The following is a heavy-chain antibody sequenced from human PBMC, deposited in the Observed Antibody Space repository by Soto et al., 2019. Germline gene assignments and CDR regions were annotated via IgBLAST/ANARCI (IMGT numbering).Heavy chain of an antibody. CDR1: GYSFTSYW. V-gene: IGHV5-10-1*01. Sequence: PGESLKISCKGSGYSFTSYWISWVRQMPGKGLEWMGRIDPSDSYTNYSPSFQGHVTISADKSISTAYLQWSSLKASDTAMYYCAIDSSGYYFYYGMDVWGQGTTVTVSS. D-gene: IGHD3-22*01. CDR2: IDPSDSYT. J-gene: IGHJ6*02. CDR3: AIDSSGYYFYYGMDV.